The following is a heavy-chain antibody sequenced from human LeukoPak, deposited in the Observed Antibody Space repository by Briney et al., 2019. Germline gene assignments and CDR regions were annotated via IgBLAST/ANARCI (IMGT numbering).Heavy chain of an antibody. V-gene: IGHV4-39*01. CDR3: ARETPAVYYYGSGSHYYGMDV. CDR2: IYYSGST. J-gene: IGHJ6*02. Sequence: PSETLSLTCTVSGGSISSSSYYWGWIHQPPGKGLEWIGSIYYSGSTYYNPSLKSRVTISVDTSKNQFSLKLSSVTAADTAVYYCARETPAVYYYGSGSHYYGMDVWGQGTTVTVSS. D-gene: IGHD3-10*01. CDR1: GGSISSSSYY.